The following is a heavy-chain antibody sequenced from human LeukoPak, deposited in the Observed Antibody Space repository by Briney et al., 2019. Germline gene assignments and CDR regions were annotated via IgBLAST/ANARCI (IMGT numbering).Heavy chain of an antibody. J-gene: IGHJ4*02. CDR3: AKDSKVFFWSGYYPY. CDR2: ISGSGGST. CDR1: GFTFSSYA. V-gene: IGHV3-23*01. Sequence: GGSLRLSCAASGFTFSSYAMSWVRQAPGKGLEWVSAISGSGGSTNYADSVKGRFTISRDNSKNTLYLQMNSLRAEDTAVYYCAKDSKVFFWSGYYPYWGQGTLVTVSS. D-gene: IGHD3-3*01.